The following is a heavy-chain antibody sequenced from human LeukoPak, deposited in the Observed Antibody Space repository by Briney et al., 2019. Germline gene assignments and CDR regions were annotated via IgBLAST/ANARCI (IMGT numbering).Heavy chain of an antibody. CDR2: ISSNGGST. V-gene: IGHV3-64*01. CDR3: ARRGSGYSQNYFDY. CDR1: GFTFSSYA. Sequence: PGGSLSLSCAASGFTFSSYAMHWVRQAPGTGLEYVSAISSNGGSTYYANSVKGRFTISRDNSKNTLYLQMGSLRAEDRAVYYCARRGSGYSQNYFDYWGQGTLVTVSS. D-gene: IGHD3-22*01. J-gene: IGHJ4*02.